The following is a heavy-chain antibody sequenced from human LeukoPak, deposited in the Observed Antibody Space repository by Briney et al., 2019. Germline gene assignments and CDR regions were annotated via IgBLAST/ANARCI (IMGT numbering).Heavy chain of an antibody. CDR1: GFTFSSYW. V-gene: IGHV3-30*03. Sequence: GGSLRLSCAASGFTFSSYWMSWVRQAPGKGLEWVAVISYDGSNKYYADSVKGRFTISRDNSRNTLYLQMNSLRAEDTAVYYCARGNFLGDGYNSVLDYWGQGTLVTVSS. D-gene: IGHD5-24*01. CDR3: ARGNFLGDGYNSVLDY. CDR2: ISYDGSNK. J-gene: IGHJ4*02.